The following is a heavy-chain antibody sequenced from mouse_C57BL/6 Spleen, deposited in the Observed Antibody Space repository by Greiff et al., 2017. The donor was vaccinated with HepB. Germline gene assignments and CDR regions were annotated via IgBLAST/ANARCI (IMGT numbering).Heavy chain of an antibody. CDR2: IDPETGGT. V-gene: IGHV1-15*01. Sequence: QVQLKESGAELVRPGASVTLSCKASGYTFTDYEMHWVKQTPVHGLEWIGAIDPETGGTAYNQKFKGKAILTAYKSSSTAYMEPRSLTSEDSAVYYCTRRDYGNPYYYAMDYWGQGTSVTVSS. D-gene: IGHD2-1*01. CDR1: GYTFTDYE. J-gene: IGHJ4*01. CDR3: TRRDYGNPYYYAMDY.